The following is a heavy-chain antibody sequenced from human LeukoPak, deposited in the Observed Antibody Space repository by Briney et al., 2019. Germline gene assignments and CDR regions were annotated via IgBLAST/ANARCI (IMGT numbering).Heavy chain of an antibody. V-gene: IGHV3-30*04. Sequence: GGSLRLSCAASGFTFSNYAMHWVRQAPGKGLEWVAIVSHDGRNQYYAESVKGRFTISRDSSKSTVSLQMNSLTAGDSALYYCGRDPSARVTIDFWGQGTLVTVSS. CDR3: GRDPSARVTIDF. D-gene: IGHD5-24*01. J-gene: IGHJ4*02. CDR1: GFTFSNYA. CDR2: VSHDGRNQ.